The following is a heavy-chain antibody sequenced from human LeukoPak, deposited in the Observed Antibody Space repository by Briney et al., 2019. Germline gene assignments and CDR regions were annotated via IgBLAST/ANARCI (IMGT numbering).Heavy chain of an antibody. D-gene: IGHD2-21*02. CDR2: ISYDGSNK. J-gene: IGHJ4*02. Sequence: GGSLRLSCAASGFTFSSYGMPWVRQAPGKGLEWVAVISYDGSNKYYADSVKGRFTISRDNSKNTLYLQMNSLRAEDTAVYYCAKGLICGGDCYSPKPYYFDYWGQGTLVTVSS. V-gene: IGHV3-30*18. CDR3: AKGLICGGDCYSPKPYYFDY. CDR1: GFTFSSYG.